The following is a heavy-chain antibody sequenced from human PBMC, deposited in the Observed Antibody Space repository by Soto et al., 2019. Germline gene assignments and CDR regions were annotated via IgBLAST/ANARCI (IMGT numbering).Heavy chain of an antibody. CDR2: IIPIFGTA. CDR3: ARADYYGSGSYYIWFDP. D-gene: IGHD3-10*01. CDR1: GGTFSSYA. Sequence: SVKVSCKASGGTFSSYAISWVRQAPGQGLEWMGGIIPIFGTANYAQKFQGRVTITADESTSTAYMELSSLRSEDTAVYYCARADYYGSGSYYIWFDPWGQGTLVTVSS. J-gene: IGHJ5*02. V-gene: IGHV1-69*13.